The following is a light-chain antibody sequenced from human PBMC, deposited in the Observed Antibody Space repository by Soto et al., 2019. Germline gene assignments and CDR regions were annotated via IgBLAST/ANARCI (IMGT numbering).Light chain of an antibody. CDR3: QQYGSSPLFT. Sequence: EIVLTQSPGTLSLSPGERATLSCRASQSVSSGYLAWYQQKPGQAPRVLIYGASSRATGIPDRFSGSGSGTDFTLTISRLEPEDFAVYYCQQYGSSPLFTFGPGTKVDIK. CDR1: QSVSSGY. J-gene: IGKJ3*01. V-gene: IGKV3-20*01. CDR2: GAS.